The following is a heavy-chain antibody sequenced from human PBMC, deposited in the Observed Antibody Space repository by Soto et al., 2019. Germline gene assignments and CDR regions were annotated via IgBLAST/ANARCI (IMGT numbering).Heavy chain of an antibody. CDR1: GFTFSSYG. CDR3: AKDRRPNYYYGMDV. V-gene: IGHV3-30*18. J-gene: IGHJ6*02. D-gene: IGHD6-25*01. CDR2: ISYDGSNK. Sequence: QVQLVESGGGVVQPGRSLRLSCAASGFTFSSYGMHWVRQAPGKGLEWVAVISYDGSNKYYADSVKGRFTISRDNSKNTLYLQMKSLSAEDTAVYYCAKDRRPNYYYGMDVWGQGTTVTVSS.